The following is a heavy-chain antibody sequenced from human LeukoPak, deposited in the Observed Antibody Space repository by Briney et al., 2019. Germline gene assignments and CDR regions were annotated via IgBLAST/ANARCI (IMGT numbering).Heavy chain of an antibody. CDR1: GGSISSSSYY. CDR3: ARGELDYYDSSGYTPFDY. Sequence: SETLSLTCTVSGGSISSSSYYWGWIRQPPGKGLEWIGSIYYSGTTYYNPSLKSRVTISVDTSKNQFSLKLSSVTAADTAVYYCARGELDYYDSSGYTPFDYWGQGTLVTVSS. J-gene: IGHJ4*02. V-gene: IGHV4-39*07. CDR2: IYYSGTT. D-gene: IGHD3-22*01.